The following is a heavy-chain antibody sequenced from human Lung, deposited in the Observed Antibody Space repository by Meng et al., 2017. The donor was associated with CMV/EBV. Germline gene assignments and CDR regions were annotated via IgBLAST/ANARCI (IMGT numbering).Heavy chain of an antibody. CDR3: ANLGRTIRDY. CDR2: ITSSSSYI. CDR1: GFSFSTYS. V-gene: IGHV3-21*04. Sequence: GGSLRLSCAASGFSFSTYSMNWVRQTPGKGLEWVSSITSSSSYIFYADSVKGRFTISRDNSKKTLYLQMNSLRAEDTAVYYCANLGRTIRDYWGQGTLVTVSS. J-gene: IGHJ4*02. D-gene: IGHD4/OR15-4a*01.